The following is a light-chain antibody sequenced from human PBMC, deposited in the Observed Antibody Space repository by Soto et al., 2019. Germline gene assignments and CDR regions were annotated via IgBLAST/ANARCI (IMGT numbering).Light chain of an antibody. J-gene: IGLJ2*01. V-gene: IGLV4-69*01. Sequence: QLVLPQSPSASASPGASVKLTCTLSSGHTNYAIAWHQQQPEKGPRFLMKINSDGSHSKGDGVPDRFSGSSSGAERYFTISSLQSEDEADYYCQTWGTGIVTFGGGTKLTVL. CDR3: QTWGTGIVT. CDR1: SGHTNYA. CDR2: INSDGSH.